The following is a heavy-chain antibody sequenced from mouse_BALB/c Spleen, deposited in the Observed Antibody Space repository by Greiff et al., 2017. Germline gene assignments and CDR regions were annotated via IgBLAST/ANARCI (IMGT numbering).Heavy chain of an antibody. V-gene: IGHV3-2*02. D-gene: IGHD1-1*01. Sequence: EVHLVESGPGLVKPSQSLSLTCTVTGYSITSDYAWNWIRQFPGNKLEWMGYISYSGSTSYNPSLKSRISITRDTSKNQFFLQLNSVTTEDTATYYCARCYYGSSPWFAYWGQGTLVTVSA. CDR1: GYSITSDYA. CDR2: ISYSGST. J-gene: IGHJ3*01. CDR3: ARCYYGSSPWFAY.